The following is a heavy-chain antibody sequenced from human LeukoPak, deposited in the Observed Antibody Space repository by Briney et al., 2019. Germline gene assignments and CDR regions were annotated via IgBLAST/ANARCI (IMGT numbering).Heavy chain of an antibody. J-gene: IGHJ4*02. CDR1: GFTFGSHA. V-gene: IGHV3-23*01. CDR2: IFGSGGSP. D-gene: IGHD2-15*01. Sequence: PGGSLRLSCEASGFTFGSHAMYWVRQAPGKGLEWVAGIFGSGGSPHYADSVKGRFTISRDNSRNTVYLQINSLRAEDTAVYYCGKTTVGYSSGQKPAWPVDYWGQGSLVTVS. CDR3: GKTTVGYSSGQKPAWPVDY.